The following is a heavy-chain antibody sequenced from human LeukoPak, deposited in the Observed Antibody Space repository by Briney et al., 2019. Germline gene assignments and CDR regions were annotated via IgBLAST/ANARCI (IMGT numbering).Heavy chain of an antibody. D-gene: IGHD1-14*01. CDR3: AGAPAEYFFYMDV. CDR2: ISNTDDSI. V-gene: IGHV3-11*01. Sequence: GGSLRLSRAASGFTFSDYHMTWIRQAPGEGLEWVSYISNTDDSINYADSVSGRFTISRDNAKSSVHLQRNSRRVEERPVYYWAGAPAEYFFYMDVWGGGTTVTVPS. CDR1: GFTFSDYH. J-gene: IGHJ6*03.